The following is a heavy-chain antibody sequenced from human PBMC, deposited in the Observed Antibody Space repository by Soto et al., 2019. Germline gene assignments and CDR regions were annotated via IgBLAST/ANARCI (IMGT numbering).Heavy chain of an antibody. CDR2: INSNSGAT. J-gene: IGHJ5*02. V-gene: IGHV1-2*02. CDR1: GYTFTGYF. CDR3: ARGGGTILAPLP. Sequence: QVQLVQSGAEVKKPGASVKVSCKASGYTFTGYFMHWVRQAPGQGLEWMGWINSNSGATKYAQKFQGRVTLSRETSISTAYMELSGLRSADTAVYYCARGGGTILAPLPWGQGTLVTVSS. D-gene: IGHD3-3*01.